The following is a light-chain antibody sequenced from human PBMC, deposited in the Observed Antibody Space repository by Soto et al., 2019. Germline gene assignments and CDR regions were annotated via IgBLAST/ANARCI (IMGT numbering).Light chain of an antibody. V-gene: IGKV3-20*01. J-gene: IGKJ1*01. CDR3: QQYDSSWT. CDR1: QSVPSNF. CDR2: GVS. Sequence: MVLTQSPGTLSLSPGERATLYCRASQSVPSNFLAWYQQNPGQAPILVIYGVSRRATGIPDRFSGSGSGTDFTLTISRLEPEDFAVYYCQQYDSSWTFVQGTKVEIK.